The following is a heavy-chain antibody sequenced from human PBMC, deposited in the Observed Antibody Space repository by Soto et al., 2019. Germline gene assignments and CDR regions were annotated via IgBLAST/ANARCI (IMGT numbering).Heavy chain of an antibody. J-gene: IGHJ4*02. CDR2: IIPILGIA. V-gene: IGHV1-69*08. CDR1: GGTFSSYT. Sequence: QVQLVQSGAEVKKPGSSVKVSCKASGGTFSSYTISWVRQAPGQGLEWMGRIIPILGIANYAQKFQGRVTITADKSTSTAYMELSSLRSEDTAVYYCARDYPLGYCSSTSCNSFDYWGQGTLVTVSS. CDR3: ARDYPLGYCSSTSCNSFDY. D-gene: IGHD2-2*02.